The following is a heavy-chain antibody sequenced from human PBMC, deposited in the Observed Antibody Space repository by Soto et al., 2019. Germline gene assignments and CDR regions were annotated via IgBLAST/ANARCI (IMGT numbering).Heavy chain of an antibody. CDR2: ISAYNGNT. D-gene: IGHD3-10*01. J-gene: IGHJ4*02. CDR3: ARDPSPYYYGSGSYYPYYFDY. CDR1: GHTFTSYG. Sequence: QVQLVQSGAEVKKPGASVKVSCKASGHTFTSYGISWVRQAPGQGLEWMGWISAYNGNTNYAQKLQGRVTMTTDTSTSTAYMELRSLRSDDTAVYYCARDPSPYYYGSGSYYPYYFDYWGQGTLVTVSS. V-gene: IGHV1-18*04.